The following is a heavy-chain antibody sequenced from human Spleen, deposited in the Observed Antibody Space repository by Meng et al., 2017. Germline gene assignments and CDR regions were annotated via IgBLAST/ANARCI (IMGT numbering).Heavy chain of an antibody. V-gene: IGHV3-23*01. CDR2: ISGSGGST. Sequence: GESLKISCAVSGFTFSIYRMMWVRQAPGKGLEWVSAISGSGGSTYYADSVKGRFTISRDNSKNTLYLQMNSLRAEDTAVYYCAKDLTFTRIVVVPAAGLYGAFDIWGQGTTVTVSS. J-gene: IGHJ3*02. CDR3: AKDLTFTRIVVVPAAGLYGAFDI. D-gene: IGHD2-2*01. CDR1: GFTFSIYR.